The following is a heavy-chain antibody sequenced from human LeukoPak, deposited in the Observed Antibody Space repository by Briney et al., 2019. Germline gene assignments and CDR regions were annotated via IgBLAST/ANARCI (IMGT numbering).Heavy chain of an antibody. CDR2: INHRGDT. CDR1: GGSFSAYY. V-gene: IGHV4-34*01. D-gene: IGHD1-1*01. J-gene: IGHJ4*03. CDR3: ARGPTISETGYFDY. Sequence: RTSETLSLTCAVYGGSFSAYYWRGIRQSPGKGREWIAEINHRGDTNYDPSVKSRVSISVDTSKNQFSLKVTSLTAADTAVYYCARGPTISETGYFDYWGQGTLVTVSS.